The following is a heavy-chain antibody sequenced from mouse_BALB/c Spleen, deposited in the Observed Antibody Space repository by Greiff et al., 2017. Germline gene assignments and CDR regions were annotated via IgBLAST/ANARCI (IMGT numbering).Heavy chain of an antibody. D-gene: IGHD4-1*01. CDR2: ISSGGSYT. Sequence: EVHLVESGGGLVKPGGSLKLSCAASGFTFSSYTMSWVRQTPEKRLEWVATISSGGSYTYYPDSVKGRFTISRDNAKNTLYLQMSSLKSEDTAMYYCTRDWELGETDYWGQGTSVTVSS. V-gene: IGHV5-6-4*01. J-gene: IGHJ4*01. CDR3: TRDWELGETDY. CDR1: GFTFSSYT.